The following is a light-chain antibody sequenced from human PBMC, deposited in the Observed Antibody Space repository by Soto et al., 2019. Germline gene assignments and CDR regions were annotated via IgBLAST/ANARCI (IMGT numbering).Light chain of an antibody. CDR1: QSLLYSSNSKNY. J-gene: IGKJ1*01. V-gene: IGKV4-1*01. CDR2: WAS. CDR3: QQYLSIPRT. Sequence: DVVMTQSPDSLAVSLGERATINCKSSQSLLYSSNSKNYLAWYQRKPGQPPKLLIYWASTRESGVPDRFSGSGSGTDFTLTISSLQAEDVAVYYCQQYLSIPRTFGQVTKVEIK.